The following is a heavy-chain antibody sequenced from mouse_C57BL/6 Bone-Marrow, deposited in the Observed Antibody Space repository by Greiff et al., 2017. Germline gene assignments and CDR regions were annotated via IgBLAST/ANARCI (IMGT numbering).Heavy chain of an antibody. CDR1: GYTFTDYY. CDR2: IYPGSGNT. D-gene: IGHD2-4*01. J-gene: IGHJ1*03. Sequence: QVQLQQSGAELVRPGASVKLSCKASGYTFTDYYINWVKQRPGQGLEWIARIYPGSGNTYYNEKFKGKATLTAEKSSSTAYMQLSSLTSEDSAVYFCARGDYHWDVDVWGTGTTVTVSS. CDR3: ARGDYHWDVDV. V-gene: IGHV1-76*01.